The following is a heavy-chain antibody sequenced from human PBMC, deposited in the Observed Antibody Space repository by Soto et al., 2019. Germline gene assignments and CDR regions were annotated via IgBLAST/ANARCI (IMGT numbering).Heavy chain of an antibody. Sequence: EVQLLESGGDFVQPGGSLRLSCAASGFTFSTYAMSWVRQAPGKGLEWVSTISSSGGNTYYTDSVTGRFAISRDNSKNTLYLPTNTLRAEDTAIYYCAKRPTSTGIGHPFDIWGQGTMCTVSS. V-gene: IGHV3-23*01. CDR1: GFTFSTYA. CDR2: ISSSGGNT. CDR3: AKRPTSTGIGHPFDI. J-gene: IGHJ3*02. D-gene: IGHD3-10*01.